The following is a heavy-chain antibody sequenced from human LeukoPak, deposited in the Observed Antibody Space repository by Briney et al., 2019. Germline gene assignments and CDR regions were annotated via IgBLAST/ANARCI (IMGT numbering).Heavy chain of an antibody. V-gene: IGHV3-49*03. CDR2: IRGEAYSGTT. Sequence: GGSLRLSCTASGFTFGGYAMSWFRQAPGKGLEWVGVIRGEAYSGTTEYAASVKGRFTISRDDSKSIAYLQMNSLKTEDTAVYYCTRAQDTMIVVVVFDYWGQGTLVTVSS. D-gene: IGHD3-22*01. CDR3: TRAQDTMIVVVVFDY. J-gene: IGHJ4*02. CDR1: GFTFGGYA.